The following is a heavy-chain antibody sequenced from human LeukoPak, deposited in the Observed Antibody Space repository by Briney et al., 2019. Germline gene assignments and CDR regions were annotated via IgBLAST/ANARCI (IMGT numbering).Heavy chain of an antibody. J-gene: IGHJ4*02. CDR1: GFTFTNYA. V-gene: IGHV3-23*01. CDR2: ISASVGST. D-gene: IGHD3-22*01. Sequence: GGSLRLSCAASGFTFTNYAMGWVRQAPGKGLEWVSAISASVGSTYYADSVRGRLTISRDNSKNTLYLQMNNLRAEDTAVYYCAKVKIYDSSGYYSHCSDYWGQGTLVTVSS. CDR3: AKVKIYDSSGYYSHCSDY.